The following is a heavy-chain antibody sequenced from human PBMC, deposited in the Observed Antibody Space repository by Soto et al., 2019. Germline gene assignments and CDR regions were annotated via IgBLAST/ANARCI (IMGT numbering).Heavy chain of an antibody. V-gene: IGHV4-4*07. CDR2: IYSSGST. CDR1: GGSLSVYY. CDR3: ARVQHSGGSYRWFDP. J-gene: IGHJ5*02. D-gene: IGHD2-15*01. Sequence: ETLCLTCRVSGGSLSVYYLTWFRQPSGKGLEYIGRIYSSGSTNFSPSLKSRVAMSVGTSQNQFSLKMTSMTAADTAIYYCARVQHSGGSYRWFDPWGQGTLVTVSS.